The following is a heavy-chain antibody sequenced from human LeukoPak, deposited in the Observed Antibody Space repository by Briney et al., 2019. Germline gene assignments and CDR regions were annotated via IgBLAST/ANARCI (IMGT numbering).Heavy chain of an antibody. V-gene: IGHV1-2*02. J-gene: IGHJ4*02. CDR1: GYSFTDYY. CDR2: INPHSGGR. Sequence: PGGSLRLSCIASGYSFTDYYIHWVRQAPGQGLEWMGWINPHSGGRNLAQKFQGRVTMTRDTSITTAYLELSGLTSDDTAMYYCAKVRDRLSSFYPAAWGQGTLVSVSS. D-gene: IGHD6-13*01. CDR3: AKVRDRLSSFYPAA.